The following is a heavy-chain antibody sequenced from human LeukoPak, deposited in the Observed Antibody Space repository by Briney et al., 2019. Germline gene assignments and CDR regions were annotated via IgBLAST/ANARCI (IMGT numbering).Heavy chain of an antibody. V-gene: IGHV3-23*01. D-gene: IGHD1-26*01. Sequence: GGSLRLSCAASGFAFSSYAMSWVRQAPGKGLEWVSAISGSGGSTYYADSVKGRFTISRDNSKNTLYLQMNSLRAEDTAVYYCAKSGHSDGSYSKYRGQGTLVTVSS. CDR2: ISGSGGST. J-gene: IGHJ4*02. CDR1: GFAFSSYA. CDR3: AKSGHSDGSYSKY.